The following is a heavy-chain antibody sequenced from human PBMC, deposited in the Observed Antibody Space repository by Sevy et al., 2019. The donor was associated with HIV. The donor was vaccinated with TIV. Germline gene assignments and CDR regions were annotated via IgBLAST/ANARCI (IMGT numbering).Heavy chain of an antibody. CDR3: ARHDCSGGSCFPPSFDY. Sequence: SETLSLTCTVSSVSISDYYWSWIRQPPGRGLEWIGYIYSTRNIHYSPSLKSRVTISVDTSKNQFSLKLTSVTAADTAVYYCARHDCSGGSCFPPSFDYWGQGTLVTVSS. D-gene: IGHD2-15*01. CDR2: IYSTRNI. V-gene: IGHV4-59*13. CDR1: SVSISDYY. J-gene: IGHJ4*02.